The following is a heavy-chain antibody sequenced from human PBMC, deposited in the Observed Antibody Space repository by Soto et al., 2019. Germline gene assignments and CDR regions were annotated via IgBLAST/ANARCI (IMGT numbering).Heavy chain of an antibody. CDR2: LHSGGST. J-gene: IGHJ4*02. D-gene: IGHD6-13*01. CDR3: ARAYSTSWYSFDS. Sequence: EVQLVESGGGLVQPGGSLRLSCAATGFTVSDGSMNWVRQAPGKGLEWVSVLHSGGSTYYADSVKGRFTISRDNSKNTVYLQMISLGAEDTAVYYCARAYSTSWYSFDSWGQGTLVTVSS. CDR1: GFTVSDGS. V-gene: IGHV3-66*01.